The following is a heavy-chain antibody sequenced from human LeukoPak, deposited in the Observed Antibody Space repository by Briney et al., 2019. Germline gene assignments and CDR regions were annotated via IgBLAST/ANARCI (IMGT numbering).Heavy chain of an antibody. V-gene: IGHV4-34*01. J-gene: IGHJ4*02. Sequence: PSETLSLTCAVYGGSFSGYYWSWIRQPPGKGLEWIGEINHSGSTNYNPSLKSRVTISVDTSKNQFPLKLSSVTAADTAVYYCASSLRWGQGTLVTVSS. D-gene: IGHD3-16*01. CDR1: GGSFSGYY. CDR3: ASSLR. CDR2: INHSGST.